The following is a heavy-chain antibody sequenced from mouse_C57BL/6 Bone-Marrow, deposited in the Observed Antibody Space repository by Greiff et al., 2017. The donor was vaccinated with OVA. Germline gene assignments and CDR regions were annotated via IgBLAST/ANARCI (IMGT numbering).Heavy chain of an antibody. CDR2: INPNNGGT. CDR1: GYTFTDYN. D-gene: IGHD1-1*01. Sequence: EVQLQQSGPELVKPGASVKIPCKASGYTFTDYNMDWVKQSHGKSLEWIGDINPNNGGTIYNQKFKGKATLTVDKSSSTAYMELRSLTSEDTAVYYCARGGTVVATKYFDYWGQGTTLTVSS. J-gene: IGHJ2*01. V-gene: IGHV1-18*01. CDR3: ARGGTVVATKYFDY.